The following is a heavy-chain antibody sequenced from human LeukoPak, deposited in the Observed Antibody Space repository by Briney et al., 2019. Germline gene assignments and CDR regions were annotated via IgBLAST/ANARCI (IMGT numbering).Heavy chain of an antibody. CDR1: GFTFSSYW. Sequence: GGSLRLSCAASGFTFSSYWMNWARQAPEKGLDWVSVISGSAHKIRYADSVKGRFTISRDNSENIVYLQMNNLRVEDTAVYYCAGRPTGYSSGYIHWGQGTLVTVSS. CDR3: AGRPTGYSSGYIH. CDR2: ISGSAHKI. D-gene: IGHD5-18*01. V-gene: IGHV3-23*01. J-gene: IGHJ4*02.